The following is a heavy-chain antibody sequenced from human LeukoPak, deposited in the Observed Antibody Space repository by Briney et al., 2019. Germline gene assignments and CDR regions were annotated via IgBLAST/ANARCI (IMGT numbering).Heavy chain of an antibody. V-gene: IGHV3-74*01. J-gene: IGHJ4*02. CDR2: INSDGTST. CDR1: GFTFSSYW. D-gene: IGHD3-22*01. CDR3: ASGRLDYYDTSGPYY. Sequence: PGGSLRLSCAASGFTFSSYWMHWVRQAPGKGLVWVSRINSDGTSTSYADSVKGRFTISRDNAKNTLYPQMNSLRAEDTAVYYCASGRLDYYDTSGPYYWGQGALVTVSS.